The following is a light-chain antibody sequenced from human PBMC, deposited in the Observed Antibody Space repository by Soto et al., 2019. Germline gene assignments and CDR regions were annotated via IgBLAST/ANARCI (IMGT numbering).Light chain of an antibody. V-gene: IGKV4-1*01. CDR3: QQYYSPFLT. Sequence: DIVMTQSPDSLAVSLGERATINCKSSQSVLYSPNNKNYLAWYQQKPGQPPKLLIYWASTRESGVPDRFSGSGSGTDFPLTISSLQAEDGAVYYCQQYYSPFLTFGGGPKVEIK. J-gene: IGKJ4*01. CDR1: QSVLYSPNNKNY. CDR2: WAS.